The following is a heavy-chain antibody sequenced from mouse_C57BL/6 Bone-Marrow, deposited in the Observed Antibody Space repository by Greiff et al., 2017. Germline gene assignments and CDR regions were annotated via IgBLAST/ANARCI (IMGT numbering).Heavy chain of an antibody. D-gene: IGHD2-1*01. V-gene: IGHV1-74*01. CDR3: AIGVYYGNPWFAY. CDR1: GYTFTSYW. J-gene: IGHJ3*01. CDR2: IHPSDSDT. Sequence: VQLQQPGAELVKPGASVKVSCKASGYTFTSYWMHWVKQRPGQGLEWIGRIHPSDSDTTYNQKFKGKATLTVDKSSSTAYMQRSSLTSEDSAVYYCAIGVYYGNPWFAYWGQGTLVTVSA.